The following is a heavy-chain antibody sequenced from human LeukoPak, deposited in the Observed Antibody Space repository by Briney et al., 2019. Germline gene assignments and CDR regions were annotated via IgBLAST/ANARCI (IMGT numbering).Heavy chain of an antibody. CDR2: IYYSGST. D-gene: IGHD5-18*01. Sequence: SETLSLTCTVSGGSITYYYWSWIRQPPGKGLEWIGYIYYSGSTNYNPSLKSRVTISVDTSKNQFSLKLSSVTAADTAVYYCANLDTAMVWGQGTLVTVSS. J-gene: IGHJ4*02. CDR3: ANLDTAMV. CDR1: GGSITYYY. V-gene: IGHV4-59*01.